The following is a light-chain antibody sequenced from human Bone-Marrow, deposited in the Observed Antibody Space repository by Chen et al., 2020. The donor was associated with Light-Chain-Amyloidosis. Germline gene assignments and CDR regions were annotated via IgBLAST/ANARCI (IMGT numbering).Light chain of an antibody. CDR2: GAS. J-gene: IGKJ4*01. CDR1: QFISSY. V-gene: IGKV1-39*01. Sequence: DIQMTQSPSSLSAFVGDRVTITCRPSQFISSYLSWYQQRPGKAPKLLIFGASSLPSGVPSRVSGSGSGTDFTLTSSSLEPEDFAIYYCQQSYTSPYTFGGGTKVEI. CDR3: QQSYTSPYT.